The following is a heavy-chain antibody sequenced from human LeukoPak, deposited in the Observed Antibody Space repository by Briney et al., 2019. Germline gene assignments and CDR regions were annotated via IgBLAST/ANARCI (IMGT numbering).Heavy chain of an antibody. V-gene: IGHV4-30-4*01. Sequence: SETLSLTCTVSGGSISSGDYYWSWIRQPPGKGLEWIGYIYYSGSTYYNPSLKSRATISVDTSKNQFSLKLSSVTAADTAVYYCARDTNDDSSGSPFDPWGQGTLVTVSS. CDR3: ARDTNDDSSGSPFDP. CDR1: GGSISSGDYY. D-gene: IGHD3-22*01. J-gene: IGHJ5*02. CDR2: IYYSGST.